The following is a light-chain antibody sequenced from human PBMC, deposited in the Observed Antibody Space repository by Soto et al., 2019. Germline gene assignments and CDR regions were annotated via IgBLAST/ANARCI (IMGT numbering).Light chain of an antibody. J-gene: IGKJ2*01. V-gene: IGKV3-20*01. CDR3: QQYGSSPYT. CDR1: QSVSLNY. Sequence: EIVLTQSPGTLSLSPGERATLSCRASQSVSLNYLAWYQQKPGQTPRLLIYGASSRATGIPDRFSAGGAGTDFTLPITRLEPEDFAVYYCQQYGSSPYTFGQGTKLAIK. CDR2: GAS.